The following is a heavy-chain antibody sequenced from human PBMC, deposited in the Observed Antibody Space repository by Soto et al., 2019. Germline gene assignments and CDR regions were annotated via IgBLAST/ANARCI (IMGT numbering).Heavy chain of an antibody. D-gene: IGHD2-15*01. CDR2: ISGSGATP. J-gene: IGHJ4*02. Sequence: EVQLLESGGGLLQPGGSLRLSCSASGFTFNNYAMAWVRQAPGEGLEWVSGISGSGATPYYADSVKGRFTISRDNSKKTLFLQMNRLSAEDTAVYFCAKAGYCTGVSCYFYYFDSWGQGTLVTVSS. CDR1: GFTFNNYA. V-gene: IGHV3-23*01. CDR3: AKAGYCTGVSCYFYYFDS.